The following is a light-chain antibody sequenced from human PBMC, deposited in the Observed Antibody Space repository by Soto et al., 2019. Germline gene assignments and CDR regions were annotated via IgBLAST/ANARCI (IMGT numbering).Light chain of an antibody. CDR2: GAS. CDR1: QGISNY. Sequence: DIHMTQSPSSLSAYLGYRFTITCRASQGISNYLAWYQQKTGRLPKLLLFGASTLQSGVPARFSGSGSGTLFTLTINGLLPEDVETYYCQKYDRDPFTFGPGTKVDIK. V-gene: IGKV1-27*01. J-gene: IGKJ3*01. CDR3: QKYDRDPFT.